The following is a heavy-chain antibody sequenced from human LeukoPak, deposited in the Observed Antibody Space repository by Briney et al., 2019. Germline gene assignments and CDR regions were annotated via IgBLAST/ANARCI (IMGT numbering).Heavy chain of an antibody. CDR1: GYTFTGYY. V-gene: IGHV1-2*02. Sequence: GESLKISCKASGYTFTGYYMHWVRQAPGQGLEWMGWINPNSGGTNYAQKFQGRVTMTRDTSISTAYMELSRLRSDDTAVYYCARAHSGSYGWFDPWGQGTLVTVSS. J-gene: IGHJ5*02. CDR3: ARAHSGSYGWFDP. D-gene: IGHD1-26*01. CDR2: INPNSGGT.